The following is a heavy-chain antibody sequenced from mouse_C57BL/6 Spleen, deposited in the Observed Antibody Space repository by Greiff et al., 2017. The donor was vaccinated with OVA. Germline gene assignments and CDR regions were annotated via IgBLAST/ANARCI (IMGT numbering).Heavy chain of an antibody. V-gene: IGHV1-82*01. Sequence: QVQLQQSGPELVKPGASVKISCKASGYAFSSSWMNWVKQRPGKGLEWIGRIYPGDGDTNYNGKFKGKATLTADKSSSTAYMQLSSLTSEDSAVYFCAREDYGSSYGRYFDVWGTGTTVTVSS. CDR3: AREDYGSSYGRYFDV. CDR2: IYPGDGDT. CDR1: GYAFSSSW. J-gene: IGHJ1*03. D-gene: IGHD1-1*01.